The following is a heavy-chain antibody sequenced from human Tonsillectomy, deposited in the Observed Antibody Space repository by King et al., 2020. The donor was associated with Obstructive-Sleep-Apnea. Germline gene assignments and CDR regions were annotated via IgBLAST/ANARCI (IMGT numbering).Heavy chain of an antibody. CDR3: AKDRESSSWYQPPLGY. CDR2: ISYDGSNK. J-gene: IGHJ4*02. Sequence: VQLVESGGGVVQPGRSLRLSCAASGFTFSSYGMHWVRQAPGKGLEWVAVISYDGSNKYYADSVKGRFTISRDNSKNTPYLQMNSLRAEDTAVYYCAKDRESSSWYQPPLGYWGQGTLVTVSS. CDR1: GFTFSSYG. D-gene: IGHD6-13*01. V-gene: IGHV3-30*18.